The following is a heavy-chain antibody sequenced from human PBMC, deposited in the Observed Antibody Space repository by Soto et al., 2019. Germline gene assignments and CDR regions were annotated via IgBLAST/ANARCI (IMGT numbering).Heavy chain of an antibody. CDR2: IIPIFGTA. J-gene: IGHJ6*02. CDR1: GGTFSSYA. Sequence: VASVKVSCKASGGTFSSYAISWVRQAPGQGLEWMGGIIPIFGTANYAQKFQGRVTITADESTSTAYMELSGLRSEDAGLYYCARDKITPGGHFFQFVMDVWGQGTTVTGSS. D-gene: IGHD1-20*01. V-gene: IGHV1-69*13. CDR3: ARDKITPGGHFFQFVMDV.